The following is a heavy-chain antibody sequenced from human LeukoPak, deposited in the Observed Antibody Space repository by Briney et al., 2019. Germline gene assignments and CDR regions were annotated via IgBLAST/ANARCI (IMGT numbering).Heavy chain of an antibody. J-gene: IGHJ6*02. CDR1: GGSFSGYY. D-gene: IGHD5-12*01. CDR3: ATVDSGYDPYYYYGMDV. V-gene: IGHV4-34*01. CDR2: INHSGST. Sequence: KPSETLSLTCAVCGGSFSGYYRSWIRQPPGKGLEWIGEINHSGSTNYNPSLKSRVTISVDTSKNQFSLKLSSVTAADTAVYYCATVDSGYDPYYYYGMDVWGQGTTVTVSS.